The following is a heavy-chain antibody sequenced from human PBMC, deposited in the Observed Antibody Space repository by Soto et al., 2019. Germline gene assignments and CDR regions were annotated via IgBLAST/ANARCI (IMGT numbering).Heavy chain of an antibody. CDR3: ARVSVSSSQFDY. V-gene: IGHV3-74*01. CDR2: INPDGSTT. D-gene: IGHD6-6*01. J-gene: IGHJ4*02. Sequence: EVQLVESGGGLVQPGGSLRLSCAASGFTFSSYWMHWVRQAPGKGLVWVSRINPDGSTTSYADSVKGRFTIYRDNAKNTLYLQMNSLRAEDTAVYRCARVSVSSSQFDYWGQGTLVTVSS. CDR1: GFTFSSYW.